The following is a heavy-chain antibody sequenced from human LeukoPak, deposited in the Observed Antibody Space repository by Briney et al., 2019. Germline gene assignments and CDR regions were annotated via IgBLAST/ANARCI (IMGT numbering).Heavy chain of an antibody. V-gene: IGHV4-59*08. J-gene: IGHJ4*02. Sequence: SETLSLTCTVSGGSISSYYWSWIRQPPGKGLEWIGYIYYSGSTNYNPSLKSRVTISVDTSKNQFSLKLSSVTAADTAVYYCAGTYYYDSSGYYFPFDYWGQGILVIVSS. CDR3: AGTYYYDSSGYYFPFDY. CDR1: GGSISSYY. D-gene: IGHD3-22*01. CDR2: IYYSGST.